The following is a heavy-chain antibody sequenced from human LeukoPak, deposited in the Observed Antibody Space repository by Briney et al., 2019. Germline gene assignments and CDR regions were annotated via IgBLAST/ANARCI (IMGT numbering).Heavy chain of an antibody. V-gene: IGHV3-74*01. J-gene: IGHJ6*02. CDR1: GVSFSNNW. D-gene: IGHD2-8*01. CDR2: VNSDGSST. CDR3: ASSPDNGVDV. Sequence: GGSLRLSCVASGVSFSNNWMYWVRQAPGKGLVWVSRVNSDGSSTSYADSVRGRFTISRDNAKNTLYLQLNSLRADDTAVYYCASSPDNGVDVWGQGPTVPVSS.